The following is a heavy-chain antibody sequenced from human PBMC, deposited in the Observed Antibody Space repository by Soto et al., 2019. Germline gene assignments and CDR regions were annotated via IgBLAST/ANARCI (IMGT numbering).Heavy chain of an antibody. CDR1: GFTFSSYE. D-gene: IGHD3-10*01. J-gene: IGHJ5*02. V-gene: IGHV3-48*03. CDR3: ASLRITMVRGVIDEYNWFDP. Sequence: GGSLRLSCAASGFTFSSYEMNWVRQAPGKGLEWVSYISSSGSTIYYADSVKGRFTISRDNAKNSLYLQMNSLRAEDTAVYYCASLRITMVRGVIDEYNWFDPWGQGTLVTVSS. CDR2: ISSSGSTI.